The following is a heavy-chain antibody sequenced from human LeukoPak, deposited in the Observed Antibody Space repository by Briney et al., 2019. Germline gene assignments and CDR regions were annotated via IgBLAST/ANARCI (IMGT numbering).Heavy chain of an antibody. D-gene: IGHD3-10*01. CDR1: GFTFNDYA. CDR3: AKDTTYYYGSGSYGFGY. V-gene: IGHV3-9*01. J-gene: IGHJ4*02. CDR2: ISWNSVII. Sequence: PGGSLRLSCAASGFTFNDYAMHWVRQAPGKGLEWVTGISWNSVIIGYADSVKGRFTISRDNAKNSLYLQMNSLRAEDTALYYCAKDTTYYYGSGSYGFGYWGQGTLVTVSS.